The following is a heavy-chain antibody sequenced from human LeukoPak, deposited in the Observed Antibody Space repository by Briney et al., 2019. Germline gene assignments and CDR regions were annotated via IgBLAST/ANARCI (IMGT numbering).Heavy chain of an antibody. CDR1: GYTFTSYG. J-gene: IGHJ4*02. CDR2: ISAYNGNT. D-gene: IGHD4-23*01. Sequence: ASVKVSCKASGYTFTSYGISWVRQAPGQGREWMGWISAYNGNTNYAQKLQGRVTMTTDTSTSTAYMELTSLTSEDTAFYYCARSDFGGNSSPMFWGQGTLVTVSS. V-gene: IGHV1-18*01. CDR3: ARSDFGGNSSPMF.